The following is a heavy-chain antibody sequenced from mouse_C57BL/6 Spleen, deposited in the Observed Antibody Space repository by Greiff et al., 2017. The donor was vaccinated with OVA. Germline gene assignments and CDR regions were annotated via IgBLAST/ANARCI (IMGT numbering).Heavy chain of an antibody. V-gene: IGHV1-54*01. Sequence: VQLVESGAELVRPGTSVKVSCKASGYAFTNYLIEWVKQRPGQGLEWIGVINPGSGGTNYNEKFKGKATLTADKSSSTAYMQLSSLTSEDSAVYFCAREMDYWGQGTSVTVSS. J-gene: IGHJ4*01. CDR3: AREMDY. CDR2: INPGSGGT. CDR1: GYAFTNYL.